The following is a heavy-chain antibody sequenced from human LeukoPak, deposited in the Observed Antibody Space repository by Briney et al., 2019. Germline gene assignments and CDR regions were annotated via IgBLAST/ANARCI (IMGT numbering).Heavy chain of an antibody. CDR2: ISAYNGNT. J-gene: IGHJ4*02. V-gene: IGHV1-18*01. Sequence: RASVKVSCKASGYTFTSYGISWVRQAPGQGLEWMGWISAYNGNTNYAQKLQGRVTMTTDTSTSTAYMELRSLRSDDTAVYYCAREPPHGSGSYYSPNYWGQGTLVTVSS. CDR3: AREPPHGSGSYYSPNY. D-gene: IGHD3-10*01. CDR1: GYTFTSYG.